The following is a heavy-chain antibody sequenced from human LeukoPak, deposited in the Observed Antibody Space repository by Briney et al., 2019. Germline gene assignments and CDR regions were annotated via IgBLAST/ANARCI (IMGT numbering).Heavy chain of an antibody. CDR2: IYHIGST. J-gene: IGHJ4*02. CDR1: TDSTNTYY. CDR3: VRLRWELLAPYFDH. V-gene: IGHV4-59*01. D-gene: IGHD2-15*01. Sequence: SETLSLTCSVSTDSTNTYYWSWIRQSPGKGLEWIGHIYHIGSTDYNPSFKRRVTISIDMSKKEISLKLSSVTVADTAMYYCVRLRWELLAPYFDHWGQGAFVIVSS.